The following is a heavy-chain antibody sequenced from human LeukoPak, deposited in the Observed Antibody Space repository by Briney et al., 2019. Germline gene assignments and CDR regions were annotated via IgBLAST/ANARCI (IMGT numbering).Heavy chain of an antibody. CDR1: GYTFTDYY. CDR2: INLNSGGT. V-gene: IGHV1-2*02. J-gene: IGHJ4*02. CDR3: ARDSAALPGAYFDY. D-gene: IGHD6-13*01. Sequence: ASVKVSCKASGYTFTDYYMHWLRQAPGQGLEWMGWINLNSGGTKFAQRFQGRVTMTRDTSITTGHMELSRLTSDDTAVYYCARDSAALPGAYFDYWGQATLVTVSS.